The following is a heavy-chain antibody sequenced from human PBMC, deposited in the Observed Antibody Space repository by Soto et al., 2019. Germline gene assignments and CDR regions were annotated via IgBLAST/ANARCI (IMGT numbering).Heavy chain of an antibody. Sequence: GGSLRLSCAASGFTFSSYAMSWVRQAPGKGLEWVSTISGSGGSTYYADSVKGRFIISRDNSKSTLYLQMSSLRAEDTAVYYCATGTFNFDSWGQGTLVTVSS. CDR1: GFTFSSYA. CDR3: ATGTFNFDS. V-gene: IGHV3-23*01. J-gene: IGHJ4*02. CDR2: ISGSGGST.